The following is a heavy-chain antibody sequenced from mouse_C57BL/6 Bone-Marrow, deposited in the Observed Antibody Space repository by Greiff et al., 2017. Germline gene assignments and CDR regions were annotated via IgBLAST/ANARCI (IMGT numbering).Heavy chain of an antibody. J-gene: IGHJ1*03. CDR3: ARKTTVVAHWYFDV. Sequence: VQLQQPGAELVKPGASVKLSCKASGYTFTSYWMHWVKQRPGQGLEWIGMIHPNSGSTNYNEKFKSKATLTVDKSSSTAYMQLSSLTSEYSAVYYCARKTTVVAHWYFDVWGTGTTVTVSS. CDR2: IHPNSGST. D-gene: IGHD1-1*01. V-gene: IGHV1-64*01. CDR1: GYTFTSYW.